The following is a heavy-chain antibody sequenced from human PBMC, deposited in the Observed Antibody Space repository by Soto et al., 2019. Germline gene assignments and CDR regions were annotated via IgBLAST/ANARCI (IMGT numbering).Heavy chain of an antibody. CDR3: VRDGTKTLRDWFDP. Sequence: SETLSLTCTVSFASISGFYGSWMRNSAGKGLEWIGRIYATGTTDYNPSLKSRVMMSVDTSKKQFSLKLRSVTAADTAVYYCVRDGTKTLRDWFDPWGQGISVTVSS. CDR1: FASISGFY. V-gene: IGHV4-4*07. J-gene: IGHJ5*02. CDR2: IYATGTT. D-gene: IGHD1-1*01.